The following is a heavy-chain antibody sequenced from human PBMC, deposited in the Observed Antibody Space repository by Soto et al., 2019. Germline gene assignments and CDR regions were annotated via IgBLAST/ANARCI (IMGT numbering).Heavy chain of an antibody. J-gene: IGHJ6*02. CDR2: INHSGST. D-gene: IGHD3-3*01. CDR3: ARGRYARNYDFWSGYYTNYYYYGMDV. V-gene: IGHV4-34*01. Sequence: SETLSLTCAVYGGSFSGYYWSWIRQPPGKGLEWIGEINHSGSTNYNPSLKSRVTISVDTSKNQFSLKLSSVTAADTAVYYCARGRYARNYDFWSGYYTNYYYYGMDVWGQGTTVTVSS. CDR1: GGSFSGYY.